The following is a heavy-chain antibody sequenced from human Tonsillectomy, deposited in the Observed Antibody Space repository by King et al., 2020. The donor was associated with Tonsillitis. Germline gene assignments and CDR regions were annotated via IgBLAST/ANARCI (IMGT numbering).Heavy chain of an antibody. J-gene: IGHJ2*01. Sequence: VQLVESGAEVKKPGESLKISCKGSGYSFTSYWIAWVRQMPGKGLEWMGLIYPGDSDTRYSPSFQGQGIISADKSISTAYLQWSSLKASDTAMYYCAGRAKGYCTNGGCSMDYFDLWGRGTLVTVSS. CDR3: AGRAKGYCTNGGCSMDYFDL. D-gene: IGHD2-8*01. CDR2: IYPGDSDT. CDR1: GYSFTSYW. V-gene: IGHV5-51*01.